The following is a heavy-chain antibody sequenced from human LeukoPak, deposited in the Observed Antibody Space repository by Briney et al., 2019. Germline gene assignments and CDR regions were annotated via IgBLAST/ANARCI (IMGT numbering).Heavy chain of an antibody. V-gene: IGHV4-59*12. CDR2: IYYSGST. D-gene: IGHD3-9*01. Sequence: SETLSLTCTVSGGSISSYYWSWIRQPPGKGLEWIGYIYYSGSTNYNPSLKSRVTISVDTSKNQFTLKLSSVTAADTAVYYCARDCLRGDRVLRYFDWFFNWFDPWGQGTLVTVSS. CDR3: ARDCLRGDRVLRYFDWFFNWFDP. CDR1: GGSISSYY. J-gene: IGHJ5*02.